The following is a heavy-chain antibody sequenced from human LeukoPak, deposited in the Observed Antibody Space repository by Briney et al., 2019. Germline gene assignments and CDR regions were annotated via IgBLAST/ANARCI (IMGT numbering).Heavy chain of an antibody. CDR1: GITLSNYG. D-gene: IGHD6-6*01. CDR3: ARDLSLADPGGFDY. Sequence: PGGSLRLSCAVSGITLSNYGMTWVRQAPGKGLEWVAGISDSGGSTNYADSVKGRFTISRDNSENSVYLQMDSLRADDTARYFCARDLSLADPGGFDYWGQGALVTVSS. V-gene: IGHV3-23*01. J-gene: IGHJ4*02. CDR2: ISDSGGST.